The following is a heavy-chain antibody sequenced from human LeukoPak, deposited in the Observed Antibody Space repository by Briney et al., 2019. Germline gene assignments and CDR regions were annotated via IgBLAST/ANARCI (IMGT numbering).Heavy chain of an antibody. Sequence: ASVKVSCKASGGTFSSFTFTWVRQAPGQGLEWMGGTFPIVGAATYAQKFEGRLTISKDKFTTTAYMELSGLRSQDTAVYYCATFVGTGNDNWGQGTLITVSS. CDR1: GGTFSSFT. CDR3: ATFVGTGNDN. D-gene: IGHD7-27*01. V-gene: IGHV1-69*16. J-gene: IGHJ4*02. CDR2: TFPIVGAA.